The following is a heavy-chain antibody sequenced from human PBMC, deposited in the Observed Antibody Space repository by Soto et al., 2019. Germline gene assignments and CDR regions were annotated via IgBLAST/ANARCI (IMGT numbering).Heavy chain of an antibody. V-gene: IGHV4-61*01. D-gene: IGHD5-18*01. CDR3: ARNSIYSTGYSYGYGRFDY. CDR2: IYYSGST. Sequence: QVQLQESGPGLVKPSETLSLTCTVSGGSVSSGSYYWSWIRQPPGKGLEWIGYIYYSGSTNYNPSLKSRVTISVDTSKNQFSLKLSSVTAADTAVYYCARNSIYSTGYSYGYGRFDYWGQGTLVPVSS. J-gene: IGHJ4*02. CDR1: GGSVSSGSYY.